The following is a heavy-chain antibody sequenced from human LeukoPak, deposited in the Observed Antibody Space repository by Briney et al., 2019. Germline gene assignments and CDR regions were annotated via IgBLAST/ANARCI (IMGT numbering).Heavy chain of an antibody. Sequence: GGSLRLSCAASGFTFGTYGMHWVRQAPGKGLEWVAVTWYDGSDNYYAASVRGRFTISRDNSKSTVYLQMNSLKVEDTAVYYCARSRVVTPLDYWGRGTLVTVSS. CDR3: ARSRVVTPLDY. D-gene: IGHD2-21*02. V-gene: IGHV3-33*01. J-gene: IGHJ4*02. CDR1: GFTFGTYG. CDR2: TWYDGSDN.